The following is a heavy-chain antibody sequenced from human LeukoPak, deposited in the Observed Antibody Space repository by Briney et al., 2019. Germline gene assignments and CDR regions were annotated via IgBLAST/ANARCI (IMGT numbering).Heavy chain of an antibody. CDR1: RFTFSSYS. D-gene: IGHD4-11*01. Sequence: GGSLRLSCAASRFTFSSYSMNWVRQAPGKGLEWVSSISSSSSNIYYADSVKGRFTISRDNAKNSLYLQMNSLRAEDTAVYYCAREPGGVTTWFDYWGQGTLVTVSS. V-gene: IGHV3-21*01. CDR2: ISSSSSNI. J-gene: IGHJ4*02. CDR3: AREPGGVTTWFDY.